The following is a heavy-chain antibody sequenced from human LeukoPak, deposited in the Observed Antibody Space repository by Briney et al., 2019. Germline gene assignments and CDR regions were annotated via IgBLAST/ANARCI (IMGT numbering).Heavy chain of an antibody. J-gene: IGHJ4*02. CDR2: ISGNGGVST. V-gene: IGHV3-23*01. CDR3: ATYYFASGGLFRHFDY. D-gene: IGHD3-10*01. CDR1: GFTFNTYA. Sequence: SGGSLRLSCAASGFTFNTYAMSWVRQAPGKGLEWVSVISGNGGVSTYYADSVKGRFTISRGDSKNTLYVQMNSLRAEDTAVYYCATYYFASGGLFRHFDYWGQGTLVTVSS.